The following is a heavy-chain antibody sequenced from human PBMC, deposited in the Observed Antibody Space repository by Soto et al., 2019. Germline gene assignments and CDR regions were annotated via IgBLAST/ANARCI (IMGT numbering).Heavy chain of an antibody. CDR2: ISYDGSNK. V-gene: IGHV3-30*18. CDR3: AKLAGFYDSSGYYYLSDAFDI. D-gene: IGHD3-22*01. CDR1: GFTFSSYG. Sequence: GGSLRLSCAASGFTFSSYGMHWVRQAPGKGLEWVAVISYDGSNKYYADSVKGGFTISRDNSKNTLYLKMNSLRSEDTAVYYCAKLAGFYDSSGYYYLSDAFDIWGQGTMVTVSS. J-gene: IGHJ3*02.